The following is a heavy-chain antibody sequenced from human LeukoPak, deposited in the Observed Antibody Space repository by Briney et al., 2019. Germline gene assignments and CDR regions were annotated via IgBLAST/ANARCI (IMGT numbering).Heavy chain of an antibody. CDR2: IYPGDSDT. D-gene: IGHD6-19*01. Sequence: KVSCKASGGTFSSYAISWVRQAPGQGLEWMGIIYPGDSDTRYSPSFQGQVTISADKSISTAYLQWSSLKASDTAMYYCARLGGYSSGPDYWGQGTLVTVSS. V-gene: IGHV5-51*01. CDR3: ARLGGYSSGPDY. CDR1: GGTFSSYA. J-gene: IGHJ4*02.